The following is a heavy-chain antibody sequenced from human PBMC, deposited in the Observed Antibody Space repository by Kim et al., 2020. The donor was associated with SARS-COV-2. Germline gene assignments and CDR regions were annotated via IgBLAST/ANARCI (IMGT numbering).Heavy chain of an antibody. CDR1: GGSFSGYY. CDR2: INHSGSN. CDR3: ARAGYRSSFDY. J-gene: IGHJ4*02. V-gene: IGHV4-34*01. D-gene: IGHD6-13*01. Sequence: SETLSLTCAVYGGSFSGYYWSWIRQPPGKGLEWIGEINHSGSNNYNPSLKSRVTISVDTSKNQFSLKLSSVTAADTAVYYCARAGYRSSFDYWGQGTLVT.